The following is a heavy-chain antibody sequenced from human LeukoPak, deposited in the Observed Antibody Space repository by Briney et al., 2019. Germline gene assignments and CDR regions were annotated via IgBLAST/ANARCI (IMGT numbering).Heavy chain of an antibody. Sequence: GGSLRLSCAASGFTFSSHWMTWVRQAPGKGLEWVAAINQGASAQKYVESVKGRFTISRDNAKNTLYLQMNSLRAEDTAVYYCARGYDILTGYQYGMDVWGQGTTVTVSS. V-gene: IGHV3-7*05. CDR3: ARGYDILTGYQYGMDV. CDR2: INQGASAQ. D-gene: IGHD3-9*01. J-gene: IGHJ6*02. CDR1: GFTFSSHW.